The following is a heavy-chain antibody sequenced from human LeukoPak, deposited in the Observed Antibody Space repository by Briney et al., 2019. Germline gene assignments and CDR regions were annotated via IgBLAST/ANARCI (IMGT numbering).Heavy chain of an antibody. CDR3: AREAVAGYVGYFDY. Sequence: SETLSLTCTVSGGSISSSSYYWGWIRQPPGKGLEWIGSIYYSGSTYYNPSLKSRVTISVDTSKNQFSLKLSSVTAADTAVYYCAREAVAGYVGYFDYWGQGTLVTVSS. CDR2: IYYSGST. D-gene: IGHD6-19*01. V-gene: IGHV4-39*07. J-gene: IGHJ4*02. CDR1: GGSISSSSYY.